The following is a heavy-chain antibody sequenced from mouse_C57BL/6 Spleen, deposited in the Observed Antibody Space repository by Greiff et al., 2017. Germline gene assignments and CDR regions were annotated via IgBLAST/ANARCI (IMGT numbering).Heavy chain of an antibody. CDR3: AKISITTVVATGAMDD. J-gene: IGHJ4*01. CDR1: GFSLTSYG. D-gene: IGHD1-1*01. V-gene: IGHV2-4*01. Sequence: QVQLKESGPGLVQPSQSLSITCTVSGFSLTSYGVHWVRQPPGKGLEWLGVIWSGGSTDYNAAFISRLSISKDNSKSQVFFKMNRLQADDTAIYYCAKISITTVVATGAMDDWGQGTSVTVSS. CDR2: IWSGGST.